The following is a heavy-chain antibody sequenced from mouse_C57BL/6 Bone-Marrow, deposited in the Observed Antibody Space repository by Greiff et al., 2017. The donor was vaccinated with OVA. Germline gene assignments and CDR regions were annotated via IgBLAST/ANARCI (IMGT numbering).Heavy chain of an antibody. CDR2: IDPENGDT. V-gene: IGHV14-4*01. CDR3: TTYRYPIYYGNLTGAMDY. Sequence: EVMLVESGAELVRPGASVKLSCTASGFNIKDDYMHWVKQRPEQGLEWIGWIDPENGDTEYASKFQGKATITADTSSNTAYLQLSSLTSEDTAVYYCTTYRYPIYYGNLTGAMDYWGQGTSVTVSS. J-gene: IGHJ4*01. D-gene: IGHD2-1*01. CDR1: GFNIKDDY.